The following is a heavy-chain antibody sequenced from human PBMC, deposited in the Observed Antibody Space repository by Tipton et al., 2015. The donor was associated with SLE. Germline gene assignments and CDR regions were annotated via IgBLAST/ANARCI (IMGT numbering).Heavy chain of an antibody. V-gene: IGHV4-59*08. CDR1: GASISSYY. CDR3: ARGPRSGYHDY. D-gene: IGHD3-3*01. J-gene: IGHJ4*02. CDR2: IYYSGST. Sequence: TLSLTCTVSGASISSYYWSWIRQPPGKGLEWIGYIYYSGSTIHNPSLKSRVTMSVDTSKNQFSLKLSSVTAADTAVYYCARGPRSGYHDYWGQGTLVIVSS.